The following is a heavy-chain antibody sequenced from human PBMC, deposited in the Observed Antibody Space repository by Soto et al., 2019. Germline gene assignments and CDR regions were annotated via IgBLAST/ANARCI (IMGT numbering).Heavy chain of an antibody. J-gene: IGHJ5*02. CDR1: GGSISSRGYY. CDR2: IYYSGST. D-gene: IGHD2-21*01. V-gene: IGHV4-39*07. CDR3: ATLPPRIVVSLLPIPT. Sequence: SETLSLTCTVSGGSISSRGYYWGWIRQPPGKGLEWIGTIYYSGSTYYNPSLKSRVTISVDTSNNQFSLKLSSVTAADTAVYYCATLPPRIVVSLLPIPTWGQGILVTVSS.